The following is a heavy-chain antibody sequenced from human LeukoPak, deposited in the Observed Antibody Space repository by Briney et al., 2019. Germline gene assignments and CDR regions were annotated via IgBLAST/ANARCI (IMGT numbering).Heavy chain of an antibody. J-gene: IGHJ4*02. V-gene: IGHV1-18*01. CDR2: ISAYNGNT. Sequence: AAVKVSCKASGYTFTSYGISWVRQAPGQGLEWMGWISAYNGNTNYAQKLQGRVTMTTDTSTSTAYMELRSLRSDDTAVYYCASGAEDDILTGYYPPFDYWGQGTLVTVSS. D-gene: IGHD3-9*01. CDR1: GYTFTSYG. CDR3: ASGAEDDILTGYYPPFDY.